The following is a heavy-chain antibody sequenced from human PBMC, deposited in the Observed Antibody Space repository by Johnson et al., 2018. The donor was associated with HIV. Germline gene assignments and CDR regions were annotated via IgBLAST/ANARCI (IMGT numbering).Heavy chain of an antibody. CDR1: GFTFSSYA. V-gene: IGHV3-30*04. J-gene: IGHJ3*02. CDR2: MSYDGSNK. CDR3: AKGHSIAVVEGDDAFDI. Sequence: VQLVESGGGVVQPGRSLRLSCAASGFTFSSYAMHWVRQAPGKGLEWVAVMSYDGSNKYYADSVKGRFTISRDNSKNTLYLQMNSLRAEDTAVYYCAKGHSIAVVEGDDAFDIWGQGTMVTVSS. D-gene: IGHD6-19*01.